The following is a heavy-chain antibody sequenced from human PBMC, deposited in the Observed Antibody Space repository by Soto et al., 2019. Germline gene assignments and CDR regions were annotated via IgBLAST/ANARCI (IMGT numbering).Heavy chain of an antibody. CDR3: ARVGGSGSYAYFDY. CDR1: RFTFSSYS. D-gene: IGHD3-10*01. V-gene: IGHV3-21*01. CDR2: ISSSSSYI. Sequence: EVQLVESGGSLVKPGGSLRLSCAAFRFTFSSYSMNWVRQAPGKGLEWVSSISSSSSYIYYADSVKGRFTISRDNAKNSLYLQMNSLRAEDTAVYYCARVGGSGSYAYFDYWGQGTLVTVSS. J-gene: IGHJ4*02.